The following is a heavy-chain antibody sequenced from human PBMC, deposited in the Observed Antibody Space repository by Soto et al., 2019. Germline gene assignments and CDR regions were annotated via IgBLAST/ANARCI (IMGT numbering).Heavy chain of an antibody. CDR2: IHPSGDTT. V-gene: IGHV1-46*02. Sequence: QVQLVQSGAEVKEPGASVKVSCKASGFTFQNYHMHWVRQAPGQGLEWMGIIHPSGDTTTYAQNFXGGXAMTRDPATSTAYMELSSLTSEATAGYYCAKDLWGSWTVDYWGQGTLITVSS. D-gene: IGHD3-16*01. CDR1: GFTFQNYH. CDR3: AKDLWGSWTVDY. J-gene: IGHJ4*02.